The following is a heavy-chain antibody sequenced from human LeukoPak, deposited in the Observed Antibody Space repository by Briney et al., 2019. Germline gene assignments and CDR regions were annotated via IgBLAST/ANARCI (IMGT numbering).Heavy chain of an antibody. V-gene: IGHV1-46*01. J-gene: IGHJ4*02. D-gene: IGHD2-2*01. CDR3: ARADIVVVPAAQLYYFDY. Sequence: ASVKVSCKASGYTFTSYYMHWVRQAPGQGLEWMGIINPSGGSTSYAQKFQGRVTMTRDTSISTAYMELSRLRSDDTAVYYCARADIVVVPAAQLYYFDYWGQGTLVTVSS. CDR2: INPSGGST. CDR1: GYTFTSYY.